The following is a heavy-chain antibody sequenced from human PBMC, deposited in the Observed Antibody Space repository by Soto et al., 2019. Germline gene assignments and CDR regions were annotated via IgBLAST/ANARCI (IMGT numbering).Heavy chain of an antibody. J-gene: IGHJ6*02. Sequence: QVQLEESGGGVVQPGRSLRLSCAASGFTFSSYGMHWVGQAPGKGLAWVAGISYDGSNKYYADSVKCRITISRDNSKNMGYLQMNSPSAADTAVYYCAKVLEDTLWSGYYYYYYYGMDVGGQGTTVTDSS. D-gene: IGHD3-3*01. CDR3: AKVLEDTLWSGYYYYYYYGMDV. CDR1: GFTFSSYG. CDR2: ISYDGSNK. V-gene: IGHV3-30*18.